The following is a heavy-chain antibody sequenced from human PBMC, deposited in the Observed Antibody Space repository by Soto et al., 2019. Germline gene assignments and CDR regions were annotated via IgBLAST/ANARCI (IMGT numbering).Heavy chain of an antibody. J-gene: IGHJ4*02. CDR1: GDSVPSNSAA. CDR2: TYYRSKWYN. D-gene: IGHD6-13*01. CDR3: ARDGAAAAGWALDY. Sequence: SQTLSLTCAISGDSVPSNSAAWDWITQSPSRGLEWLGRTYYRSKWYNDYAVSVKSRITINPDTSKNQFSLQLNSVTPADTAGYYCARDGAAAAGWALDYCGQRTLVTVSS. V-gene: IGHV6-1*01.